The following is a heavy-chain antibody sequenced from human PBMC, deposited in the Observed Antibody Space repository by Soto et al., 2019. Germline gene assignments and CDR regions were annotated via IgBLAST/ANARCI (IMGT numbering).Heavy chain of an antibody. V-gene: IGHV3-30-3*01. CDR2: ISYDGSNK. CDR3: ARGQRGSSPMGYYYYYYGMDV. CDR1: GFTCSSYA. D-gene: IGHD6-6*01. Sequence: GSLRLSCAASGFTCSSYAMHWVRQAPGKGLEWVAVISYDGSNKYYADSVKGRFTISRDNSKNTLYLQMNSLRAEDTAVYYCARGQRGSSPMGYYYYYYGMDVWGQGTTVTVSS. J-gene: IGHJ6*02.